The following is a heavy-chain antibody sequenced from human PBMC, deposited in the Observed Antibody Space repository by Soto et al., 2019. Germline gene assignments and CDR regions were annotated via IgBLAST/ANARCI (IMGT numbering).Heavy chain of an antibody. CDR1: GYTFTSYY. Sequence: ASVKVSCKASGYTFTSYYMHWVRQAPGQGLEWMGIINPSGGSTSYAQKFQGRVTVTRDTSTSTVYMELSSLRSEDTAVYYCARVYPITMVRGAMNYGMDVWGQGTTVTVSS. CDR3: ARVYPITMVRGAMNYGMDV. D-gene: IGHD3-10*01. J-gene: IGHJ6*02. V-gene: IGHV1-46*01. CDR2: INPSGGST.